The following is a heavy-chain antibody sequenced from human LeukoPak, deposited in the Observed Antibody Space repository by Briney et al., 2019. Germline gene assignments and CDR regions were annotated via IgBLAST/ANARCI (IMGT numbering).Heavy chain of an antibody. J-gene: IGHJ4*02. Sequence: PGGSLTLSCAASGFTFDDYGMTWVRQAPGKGLEWVSDINWNGGSIGYADSVKGRFTGSKDNPKNSLYLQMNSLRAEDTAFYYCAREKYDSSGYYTDNYYFDYGGQGTLVTVSS. V-gene: IGHV3-20*04. CDR1: GFTFDDYG. CDR3: AREKYDSSGYYTDNYYFDY. D-gene: IGHD3-22*01. CDR2: INWNGGSI.